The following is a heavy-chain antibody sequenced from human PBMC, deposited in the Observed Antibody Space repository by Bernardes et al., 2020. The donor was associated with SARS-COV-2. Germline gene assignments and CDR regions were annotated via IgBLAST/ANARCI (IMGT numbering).Heavy chain of an antibody. D-gene: IGHD3-16*02. J-gene: IGHJ4*02. V-gene: IGHV1-46*04. CDR1: GYTFISYY. CDR3: ARVRAGQAVIVPYDY. Sequence: ASVKVSCKASGYTFISYYIHWVRQAPGQGLEWMGVINPSGNTISYAQKLQGRVTMTSDTSTSTVYMELSGLRSEDTAVYYCARVRAGQAVIVPYDYWGQGTLVTVSS. CDR2: INPSGNTI.